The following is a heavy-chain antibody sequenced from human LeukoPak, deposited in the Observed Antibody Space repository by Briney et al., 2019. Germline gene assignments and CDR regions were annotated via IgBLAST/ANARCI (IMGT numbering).Heavy chain of an antibody. Sequence: PGGSLRLSCAASGFTFSNYWMHWVRQAPGKGLVWVSRINSDSINTSYADSVKGRFTISRDSAKNTLNLQMNSLRAEDTAVYYCARDLGQYYDTSDNWFDPWGQGTLVTVSS. CDR1: GFTFSNYW. CDR3: ARDLGQYYDTSDNWFDP. J-gene: IGHJ5*02. V-gene: IGHV3-74*01. CDR2: INSDSINT. D-gene: IGHD3-22*01.